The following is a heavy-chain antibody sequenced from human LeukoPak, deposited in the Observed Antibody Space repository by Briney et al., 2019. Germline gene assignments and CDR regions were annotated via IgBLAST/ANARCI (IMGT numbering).Heavy chain of an antibody. CDR3: ANLAVPHGLDI. CDR1: GFAFSSYA. D-gene: IGHD5-24*01. Sequence: PGGSLRLSCAASGFAFSSYAMSWVRQAPGKGLEWVSVLSSNGDNTYYAESVKGRFTISRDNSKNTLYLQMISLRAEDTAVYYCANLAVPHGLDIWGQGTMVTVSS. V-gene: IGHV3-23*01. CDR2: LSSNGDNT. J-gene: IGHJ3*02.